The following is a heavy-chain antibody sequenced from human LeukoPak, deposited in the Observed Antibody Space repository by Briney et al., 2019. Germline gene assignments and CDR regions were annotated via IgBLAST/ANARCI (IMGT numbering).Heavy chain of an antibody. J-gene: IGHJ5*02. D-gene: IGHD6-13*01. Sequence: VASVKVSCKASGYTFTNYAMHWMRQAPGQRLEWMGWINGGNGNTKYSQKFQGRVTITRDTSASTAYMELCSLTSEDTAVYYCARGRLSAAAGSEGLWFDPWGQGTLVTVSS. CDR2: INGGNGNT. CDR1: GYTFTNYA. CDR3: ARGRLSAAAGSEGLWFDP. V-gene: IGHV1-3*01.